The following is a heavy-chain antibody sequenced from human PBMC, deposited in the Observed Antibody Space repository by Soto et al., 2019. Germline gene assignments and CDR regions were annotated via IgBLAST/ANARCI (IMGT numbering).Heavy chain of an antibody. CDR1: GFTFSSYA. CDR3: VKKSSLIRGLTTLYFDV. D-gene: IGHD3-10*01. Sequence: GGSLRLSCSASGFTFSSYAMYWVRQAPGKGLEYVSAISSHGDYTDYADSVKGRFIMSRDNSKNTLFLQMSSLRVEDMALYHCVKKSSLIRGLTTLYFDVWGRGTLVTVS. J-gene: IGHJ2*01. CDR2: ISSHGDYT. V-gene: IGHV3-64D*06.